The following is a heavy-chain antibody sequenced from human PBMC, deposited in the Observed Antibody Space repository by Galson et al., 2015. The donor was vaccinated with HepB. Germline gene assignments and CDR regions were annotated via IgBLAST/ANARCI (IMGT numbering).Heavy chain of an antibody. V-gene: IGHV3-9*01. CDR1: GFTFDDYA. CDR3: AKDSGDY. J-gene: IGHJ4*02. Sequence: SLRLSCAASGFTFDDYAMHWVRQAPGKGLEWVSGISWNSGSIGYADSAKGRFTISRDNAKNSLYLQMNSLRAEDTALYYCAKDSGDYWGQGTLVTVSS. CDR2: ISWNSGSI.